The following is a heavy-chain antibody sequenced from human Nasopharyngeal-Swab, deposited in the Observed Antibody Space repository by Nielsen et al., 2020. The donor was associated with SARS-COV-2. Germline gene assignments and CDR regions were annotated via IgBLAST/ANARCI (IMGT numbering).Heavy chain of an antibody. CDR3: AGDLNDFWSGYPVGGPDY. CDR1: GFTFTSYS. D-gene: IGHD3-3*01. V-gene: IGHV3-48*01. CDR2: ISSSSSTI. J-gene: IGHJ4*03. Sequence: GGSLRLSCAASGFTFTSYSMNWVRQAPGKGLEWASYISSSSSTIYYPDSVKDRFTISRDNAKNSLYVQMNSLRAEDTAVYYCAGDLNDFWSGYPVGGPDYWGQGTLVTVSS.